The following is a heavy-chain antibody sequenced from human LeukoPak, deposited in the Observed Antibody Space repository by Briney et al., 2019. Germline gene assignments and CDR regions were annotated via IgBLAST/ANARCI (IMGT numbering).Heavy chain of an antibody. CDR3: VKECLVIINYYFDY. CDR1: GFTFSNYA. V-gene: IGHV3-64D*06. Sequence: GGSLRLSCSASGFTFSNYAMHWVRQAPGKGLEYVSDISSTGGSTYYADSVKGRFTVSRDNSKNTLYLQMSSLRAEDTAVYYCVKECLVIINYYFDYWGQGTLVTVSS. D-gene: IGHD3-22*01. J-gene: IGHJ4*02. CDR2: ISSTGGST.